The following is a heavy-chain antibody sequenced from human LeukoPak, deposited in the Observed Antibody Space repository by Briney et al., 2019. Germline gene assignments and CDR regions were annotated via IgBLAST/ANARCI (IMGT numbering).Heavy chain of an antibody. CDR2: ISSSSTT. CDR1: GFTFSDYS. D-gene: IGHD3-10*01. CDR3: ARDTYYHGSGTILDY. V-gene: IGHV3-69-1*01. J-gene: IGHJ4*02. Sequence: GGSLRLSCAASGFTFSDYSMNWVRQAPGKGLEWVSYISSSSTTYYTDSVRGRFTISRDNAKNSLYLQMNSLRAEDTAVYYCARDTYYHGSGTILDYWGQGTLVTVSS.